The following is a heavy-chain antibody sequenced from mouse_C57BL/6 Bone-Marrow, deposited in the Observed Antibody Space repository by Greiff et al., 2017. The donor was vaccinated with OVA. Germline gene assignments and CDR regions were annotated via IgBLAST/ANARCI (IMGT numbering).Heavy chain of an antibody. CDR1: GYSFTSYW. V-gene: IGHV1-64*01. J-gene: IGHJ3*01. Sequence: VQLQQPGPELVKPGASVSLSCTASGYSFTSYWMHWVKQRPGQGLEWIGMIHPNSGSTNYTDKFTSMATLTVDKSNSTAYMQLSSLTSEDSAIYYCARAYYGKSWFAYWGQGTLVTVSA. CDR2: IHPNSGST. D-gene: IGHD2-10*01. CDR3: ARAYYGKSWFAY.